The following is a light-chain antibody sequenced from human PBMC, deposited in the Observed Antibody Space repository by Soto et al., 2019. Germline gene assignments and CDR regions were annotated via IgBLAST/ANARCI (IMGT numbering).Light chain of an antibody. CDR3: EQTYSTPVT. Sequence: DIEMAQSPSSLSASVGDRVTVTCRTSQNIYNYLNWYQQKPGKAPKLIIYAASSVQSGVPLRFSGTGSGTDCTLTISSLQPEDFATYYCEQTYSTPVTFGQGTRLEIK. V-gene: IGKV1-39*01. CDR1: QNIYNY. CDR2: AAS. J-gene: IGKJ5*01.